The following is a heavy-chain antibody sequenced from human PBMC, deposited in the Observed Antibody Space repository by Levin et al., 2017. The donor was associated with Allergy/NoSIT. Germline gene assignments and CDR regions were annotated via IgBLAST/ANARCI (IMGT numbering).Heavy chain of an antibody. CDR1: GFTFSNAW. V-gene: IGHV3-15*01. Sequence: GESLKISCAASGFTFSNAWMSWVRQAPGKGLEWVGRIKSKTDGGTTDYAAPVKGRFTISRDDSKNTLYLQMNSLKTEDTAVYYCTTDLGVGGYCSGGSCYSPAGGAFDIWGQGTMVTVSS. D-gene: IGHD2-15*01. CDR3: TTDLGVGGYCSGGSCYSPAGGAFDI. J-gene: IGHJ3*02. CDR2: IKSKTDGGTT.